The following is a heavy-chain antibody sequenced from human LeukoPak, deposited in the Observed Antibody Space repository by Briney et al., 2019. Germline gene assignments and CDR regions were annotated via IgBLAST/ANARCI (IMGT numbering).Heavy chain of an antibody. CDR2: ISGSGGST. CDR3: AKDPADVLRYFDWSYYFDY. V-gene: IGHV3-23*01. D-gene: IGHD3-9*01. CDR1: GFTFSSYA. Sequence: LAGGSLRLSYAASGFTFSSYAMSWVRQAPGKGLEWVSAISGSGGSTYYADSVKGRFTISRDNSKNTLYLQMNSLRAEDTAVYYCAKDPADVLRYFDWSYYFDYWGQGTLVTVSS. J-gene: IGHJ4*02.